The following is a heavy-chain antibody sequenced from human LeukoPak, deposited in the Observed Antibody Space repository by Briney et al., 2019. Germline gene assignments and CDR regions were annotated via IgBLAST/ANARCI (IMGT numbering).Heavy chain of an antibody. CDR1: GFTFSSYW. Sequence: GGSLRLSCAASGFTFSSYWMSWVRQAPGKGLEWVANIKQDGSEKYYVDSVKGRFTISRDNAKNSLYLQMNSLRAEDTAVYYCARDGEFGPRGVPGAFDIWGQGTMVTVSS. CDR3: ARDGEFGPRGVPGAFDI. D-gene: IGHD3-16*01. V-gene: IGHV3-7*01. J-gene: IGHJ3*02. CDR2: IKQDGSEK.